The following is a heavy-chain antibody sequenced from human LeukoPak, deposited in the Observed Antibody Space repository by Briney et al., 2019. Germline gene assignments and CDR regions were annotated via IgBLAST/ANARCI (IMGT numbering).Heavy chain of an antibody. D-gene: IGHD3-10*01. Sequence: ASVKVSCKASGGTFSSYAISWVRQAPGQGLEWMGWISAYNGNTNYAQKLQGRVTVTTATSTSTAYMELRSLRSDDTAAYYCARLTARLNYYGSGSYYKKAWFDPWGQGTLVTVSS. CDR1: GGTFSSYA. CDR2: ISAYNGNT. CDR3: ARLTARLNYYGSGSYYKKAWFDP. J-gene: IGHJ5*02. V-gene: IGHV1-18*01.